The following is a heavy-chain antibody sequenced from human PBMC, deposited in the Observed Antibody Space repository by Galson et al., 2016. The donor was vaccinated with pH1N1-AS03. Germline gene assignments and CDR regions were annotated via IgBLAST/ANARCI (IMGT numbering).Heavy chain of an antibody. D-gene: IGHD6-13*01. CDR3: ASGYSRSWFYFDF. J-gene: IGHJ4*02. V-gene: IGHV1-69*13. Sequence: SVKVSCKVSGGTFSSLGINWVRQAPGQGLEWVGGVVPLPGTISSAQKVEGRVTITADEVTGTVFMELTKLKSDDTAVYYCASGYSRSWFYFDFWGQGTLVTVSS. CDR1: GGTFSSLG. CDR2: VVPLPGTI.